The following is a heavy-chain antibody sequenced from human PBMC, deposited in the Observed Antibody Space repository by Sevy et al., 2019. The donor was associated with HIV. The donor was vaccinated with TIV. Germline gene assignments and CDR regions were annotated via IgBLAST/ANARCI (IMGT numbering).Heavy chain of an antibody. Sequence: GGSLRLSCAASGFTFSSYAMSWVRQAPGKGLEWVSAISGSGGNTYYAASVKGRFTISRDNKNTLYLQMNSLRAEDTAVYYCAKGPGGSYYGQYGYWGLGTLVTVSS. V-gene: IGHV3-23*01. D-gene: IGHD1-26*01. CDR1: GFTFSSYA. CDR2: ISGSGGNT. CDR3: AKGPGGSYYGQYGY. J-gene: IGHJ4*02.